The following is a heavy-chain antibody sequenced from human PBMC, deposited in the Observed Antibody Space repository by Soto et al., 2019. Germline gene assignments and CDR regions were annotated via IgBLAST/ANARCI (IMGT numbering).Heavy chain of an antibody. V-gene: IGHV4-59*01. CDR3: ARTFCSGGTCFDLFDY. CDR1: GGSISTYY. D-gene: IGHD2-15*01. CDR2: IYYNGNT. Sequence: SETLSLTCTVSGGSISTYYWSWIRQPPGKGLEWIGYIYYNGNTNYSPSLKSRVTVSVDTSKNQFSLKLNSVTAADTAVYYCARTFCSGGTCFDLFDYWGQGALVTVSS. J-gene: IGHJ4*02.